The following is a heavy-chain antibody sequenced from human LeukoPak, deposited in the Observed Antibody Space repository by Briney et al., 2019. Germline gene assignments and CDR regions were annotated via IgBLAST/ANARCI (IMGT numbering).Heavy chain of an antibody. CDR1: GGSISSGTYY. V-gene: IGHV4-39*01. Sequence: SETLSLTCTVSGGSISSGTYYWGWVRQPPGKGLEWIGSIYCSGSTSYNPSLKSRVTISVDTSKNQFSLKLDSVTAADTAVYYCARNASDSGTSYFDYWGQGTLVTVSS. J-gene: IGHJ4*02. D-gene: IGHD1-26*01. CDR3: ARNASDSGTSYFDY. CDR2: IYCSGST.